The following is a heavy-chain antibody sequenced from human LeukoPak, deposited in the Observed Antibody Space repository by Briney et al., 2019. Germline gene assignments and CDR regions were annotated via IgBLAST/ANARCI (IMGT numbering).Heavy chain of an antibody. J-gene: IGHJ4*02. CDR3: ARACIGGRCYVGAYDH. CDR1: GYTFSSYV. CDR2: INTDNDNT. V-gene: IGHV1-3*04. D-gene: IGHD2-15*01. Sequence: ASVKVSCKASGYTFSSYVMHWVRQAPGQRLEWMGWINTDNDNTEYSQNFQGRVTITRDTSASTAYMELSSLRSEDTAVYYCARACIGGRCYVGAYDHWGQGTLVTVSS.